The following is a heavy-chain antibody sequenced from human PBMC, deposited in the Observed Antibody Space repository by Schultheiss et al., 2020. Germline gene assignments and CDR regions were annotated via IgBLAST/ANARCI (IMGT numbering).Heavy chain of an antibody. V-gene: IGHV3-21*01. J-gene: IGHJ4*02. Sequence: GGSLRLSCAASGFTFSSYSMNWVRQAPGKGLEWVSSISGSSSYIYYADSLKGRFTISRDNAKNSLYLQMSSLRAEDTAVYYCARGLTATSRAVDYWGQGTLVTVSS. CDR2: ISGSSSYI. D-gene: IGHD2-15*01. CDR1: GFTFSSYS. CDR3: ARGLTATSRAVDY.